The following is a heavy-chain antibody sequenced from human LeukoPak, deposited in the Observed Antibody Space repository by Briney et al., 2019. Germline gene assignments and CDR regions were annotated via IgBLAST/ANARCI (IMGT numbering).Heavy chain of an antibody. Sequence: SVKVSCKASGGTFSSYAISWVRQAPGQGREWMGRIIPILGIANYAQKFQGRVTITADKSTSTAYMELSSLRSEDTAVYYCARDIYYDSSGYWRPNWFDPWGQGTLVTVSS. CDR3: ARDIYYDSSGYWRPNWFDP. J-gene: IGHJ5*02. CDR2: IIPILGIA. CDR1: GGTFSSYA. D-gene: IGHD3-22*01. V-gene: IGHV1-69*04.